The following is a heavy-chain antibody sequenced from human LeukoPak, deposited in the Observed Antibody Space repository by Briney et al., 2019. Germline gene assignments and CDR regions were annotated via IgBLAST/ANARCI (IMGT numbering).Heavy chain of an antibody. CDR3: ARGPNYYDSSGLAFDI. CDR2: INPNSGGT. CDR1: GYTFTGYY. V-gene: IGHV1-2*06. D-gene: IGHD3-22*01. J-gene: IGHJ3*02. Sequence: ASVKVSCKASGYTFTGYYMHLVRQAPGQGLEWMGRINPNSGGTNYAQKFQGRVTMTRDTSISTAYMELSRLRSDDTAVYYCARGPNYYDSSGLAFDIWGQGTMVTVSS.